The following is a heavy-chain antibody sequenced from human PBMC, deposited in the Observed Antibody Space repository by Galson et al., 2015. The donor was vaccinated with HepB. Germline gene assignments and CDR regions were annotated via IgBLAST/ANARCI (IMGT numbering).Heavy chain of an antibody. V-gene: IGHV3-30*18. D-gene: IGHD2-15*01. Sequence: SLRLSCATSGITFSVYGMHWVRQAPGKGLEWLAIVSSDGTYKSYADSVKGRFTISRDDSRDTLYLEMNSLRPEDTAVYYCAKEIEGDHVAIWWLRGIDYWGQGTRVIVSS. CDR3: AKEIEGDHVAIWWLRGIDY. J-gene: IGHJ4*02. CDR2: VSSDGTYK. CDR1: GITFSVYG.